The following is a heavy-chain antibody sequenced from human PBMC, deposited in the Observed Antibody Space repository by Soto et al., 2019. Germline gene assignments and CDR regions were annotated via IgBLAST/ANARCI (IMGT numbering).Heavy chain of an antibody. CDR2: ISAYNGNT. Sequence: QVQLVQSGAEVKKPGASVKVSCKASGYTFTSYGISWVRQAPGQGLEWMGWISAYNGNTNDAQKLQGRVTTTTDTSTRTAYMELRSLRSDDTAVYYCARGAGSSWLYYYYYMDVWGKGPTVTVSS. CDR3: ARGAGSSWLYYYYYMDV. D-gene: IGHD6-13*01. J-gene: IGHJ6*03. CDR1: GYTFTSYG. V-gene: IGHV1-18*01.